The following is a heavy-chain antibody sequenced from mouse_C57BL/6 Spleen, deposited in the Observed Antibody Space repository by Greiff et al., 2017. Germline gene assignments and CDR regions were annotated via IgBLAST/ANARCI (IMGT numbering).Heavy chain of an antibody. CDR2: IYPGSGST. J-gene: IGHJ3*01. D-gene: IGHD1-1*01. V-gene: IGHV1-55*01. CDR1: GYTFTSYW. CDR3: ARSYYGSSYGGFAY. Sequence: QVQLQQPGAELVKPGASVKMSCKASGYTFTSYWITWVKQRPGQGLEWIGDIYPGSGSTSYNEKFKSKATLTVDTSSSTAYMQLSSLTSEDSAVYYCARSYYGSSYGGFAYWGQGTLVTVSA.